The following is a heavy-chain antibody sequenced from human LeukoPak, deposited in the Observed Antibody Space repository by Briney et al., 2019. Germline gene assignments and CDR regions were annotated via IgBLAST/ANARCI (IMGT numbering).Heavy chain of an antibody. CDR3: ARGGRGLQFLDY. J-gene: IGHJ4*02. CDR2: INPSSGGT. V-gene: IGHV1-2*02. CDR1: EYTFTGYY. D-gene: IGHD5-24*01. Sequence: ASVKVSCKASEYTFTGYYMHWVRQAPGQGLEWMGWINPSSGGTNYVQKFQGRVTMTWDTSISTAYMELSRLRSDDTAVYYCARGGRGLQFLDYWGQGTLVTVSS.